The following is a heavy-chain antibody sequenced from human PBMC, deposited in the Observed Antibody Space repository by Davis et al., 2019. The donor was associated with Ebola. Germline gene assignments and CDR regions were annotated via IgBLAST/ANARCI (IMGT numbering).Heavy chain of an antibody. V-gene: IGHV5-51*01. CDR1: GYSFTSYW. J-gene: IGHJ2*01. Sequence: GESLKISCKGSGYSFTSYWIGWVRQMSGKGLEWMGIIYPGDSDTRYSPSFQGQVTISADKSISTAYLQWSSLKASDTAMYYCARRYSKPYWYFDLWGRGTLVTVSS. CDR3: ARRYSKPYWYFDL. CDR2: IYPGDSDT. D-gene: IGHD3-16*02.